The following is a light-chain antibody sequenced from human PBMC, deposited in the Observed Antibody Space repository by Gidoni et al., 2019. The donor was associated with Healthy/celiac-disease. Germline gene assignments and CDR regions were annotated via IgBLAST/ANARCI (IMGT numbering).Light chain of an antibody. V-gene: IGKV1-39*01. CDR3: QQSYSTPRT. Sequence: DLQLPHSPSSLSASVGDRVTITCRASQSISSYLNWYQQKPGTAPKLLIYDASSLQSGVPSRCSGSGAGTDFTLTIRSLQPEDFATYYCQQSYSTPRTFGQGTKLEIK. CDR2: DAS. CDR1: QSISSY. J-gene: IGKJ2*01.